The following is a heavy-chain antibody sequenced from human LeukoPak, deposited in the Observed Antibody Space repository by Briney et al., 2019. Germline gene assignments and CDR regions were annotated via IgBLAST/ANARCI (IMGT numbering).Heavy chain of an antibody. CDR3: AKGDGYNYGYFDY. CDR1: GFTSSSYG. Sequence: PGGSLRLSCAASGFTSSSYGMHWVRQAPGKGLEWVAVIWYDGSNKYYADSVKGRFTISRDNSKNTLYLQMNSLRAEDTAVYYCAKGDGYNYGYFDYWGQGTLVTVSS. J-gene: IGHJ4*02. CDR2: IWYDGSNK. D-gene: IGHD5-18*01. V-gene: IGHV3-33*06.